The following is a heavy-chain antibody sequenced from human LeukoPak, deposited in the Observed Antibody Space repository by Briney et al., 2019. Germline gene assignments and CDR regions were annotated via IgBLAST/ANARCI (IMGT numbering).Heavy chain of an antibody. CDR2: ISGSGGST. CDR3: AKTTIFGVVIIDYYYYYMDV. V-gene: IGHV3-23*01. D-gene: IGHD3-3*01. CDR1: GFTVSSNY. Sequence: GGSLRLSCAASGFTVSSNYMSWVRQAPWKGLEWVSAISGSGGSTYYADSVKGRFTISRDNSKNTLYLQMNSLRAEDTAVYYCAKTTIFGVVIIDYYYYYMDVWGKGTTVTVSS. J-gene: IGHJ6*03.